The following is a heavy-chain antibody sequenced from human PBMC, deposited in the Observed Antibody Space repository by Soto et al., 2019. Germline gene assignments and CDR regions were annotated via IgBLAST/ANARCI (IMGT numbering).Heavy chain of an antibody. CDR2: IYWDDDK. V-gene: IGHV2-5*02. Sequence: QITLKESGPTLVRPAQTLTLTCGFSGFSLSSYGMGVAWIRQPPGKALEWLALIYWDDDKRYSPSLKDRLAISNDTSSNQVVLTITNMDPGDTATCFCAHAGYYDLLTFDHWGPGTLVTVSS. CDR1: GFSLSSYGMG. CDR3: AHAGYYDLLTFDH. J-gene: IGHJ4*02. D-gene: IGHD1-26*01.